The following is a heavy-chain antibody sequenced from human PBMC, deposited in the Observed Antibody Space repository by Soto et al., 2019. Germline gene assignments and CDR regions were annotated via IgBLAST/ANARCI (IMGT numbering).Heavy chain of an antibody. CDR1: GFTFSNAW. D-gene: IGHD5-12*01. CDR3: TTDYLTDSGYDYRDIGVGGFDY. CDR2: IKSKTDGGTT. J-gene: IGHJ4*02. Sequence: GGSLRLSCAASGFTFSNAWMNWVRQAPGKGLEWVGRIKSKTDGGTTDYAAPVKGRFTISRDDSKNTLYLQMNSLKTEDTAVYYCTTDYLTDSGYDYRDIGVGGFDYWGQGTLVTVSS. V-gene: IGHV3-15*07.